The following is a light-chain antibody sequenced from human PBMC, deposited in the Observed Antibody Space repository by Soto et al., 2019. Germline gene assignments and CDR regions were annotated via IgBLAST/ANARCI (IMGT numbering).Light chain of an antibody. Sequence: QSALTQPASLSGSPGQSITISCTGTSSDVGGYNYVSWYQQHPGKAPKLMIYDVSNRPSGVSNRFSGSKSGNTASLTISGLQAEDEADYYCSTYTSSSTLVVFGTGTKVTVL. J-gene: IGLJ1*01. CDR3: STYTSSSTLVV. CDR2: DVS. CDR1: SSDVGGYNY. V-gene: IGLV2-14*01.